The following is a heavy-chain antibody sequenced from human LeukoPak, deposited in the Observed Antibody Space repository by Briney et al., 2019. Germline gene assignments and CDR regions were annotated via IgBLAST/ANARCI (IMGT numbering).Heavy chain of an antibody. CDR3: ARVPLTSSYWYYFDY. CDR1: GGSISSSNW. CDR2: IYHSGST. Sequence: PSGTLSLTCAVSGGSISSSNWWSWVRQPPGKGLEWIGEIYHSGSTNYNPSLKSRVTISVDKSKNQFSLKLSSVTAADTAIYYCARVPLTSSYWYYFDYWGQGTLVTVSS. D-gene: IGHD6-19*01. J-gene: IGHJ4*02. V-gene: IGHV4-4*02.